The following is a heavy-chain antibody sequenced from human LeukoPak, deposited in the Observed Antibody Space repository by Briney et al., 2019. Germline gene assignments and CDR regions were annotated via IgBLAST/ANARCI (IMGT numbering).Heavy chain of an antibody. D-gene: IGHD3-22*01. CDR3: ATGLHDSSGYLDY. Sequence: ASVKVSCKASGYTFTGYYMHWVRQAPGQGLEWMGWINPNSGGTNYAQKFQGRVTMTRDTSISTAYVELSRLRSDDTAVYYCATGLHDSSGYLDYWGQGTLVTVSS. CDR1: GYTFTGYY. V-gene: IGHV1-2*02. J-gene: IGHJ4*02. CDR2: INPNSGGT.